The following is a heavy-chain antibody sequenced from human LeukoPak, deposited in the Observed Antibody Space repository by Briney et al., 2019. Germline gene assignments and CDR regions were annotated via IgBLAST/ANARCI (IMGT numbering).Heavy chain of an antibody. CDR2: IKQDGSEK. Sequence: GGSLRLSCAASGFTFSNYWMSWVRQAPGKGLEWVANIKQDGSEKYYVDSVKGRFTISRDNAKNSLYLQMDGLRAEDTAVYYCARKIPLTGYRNNYYYYMDVWGKGTTVTVSS. V-gene: IGHV3-7*01. CDR3: ARKIPLTGYRNNYYYYMDV. D-gene: IGHD3-9*01. CDR1: GFTFSNYW. J-gene: IGHJ6*03.